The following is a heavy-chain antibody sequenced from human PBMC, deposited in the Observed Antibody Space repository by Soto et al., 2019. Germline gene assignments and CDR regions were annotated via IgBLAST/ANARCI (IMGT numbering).Heavy chain of an antibody. CDR2: IYHSGNT. D-gene: IGHD3-10*01. CDR1: AGSISSSNW. CDR3: ARSRAGDDFDY. Sequence: QVQLQESGPGLVKPSGTLSLTCAVSAGSISSSNWWSWVRQPPGKGLEWIAEIYHSGNTHYNPSLKCRVSISVDKSNDQFSLKLSSVTAADTAVYYCARSRAGDDFDYWGQGTLVTVSS. J-gene: IGHJ4*02. V-gene: IGHV4-4*02.